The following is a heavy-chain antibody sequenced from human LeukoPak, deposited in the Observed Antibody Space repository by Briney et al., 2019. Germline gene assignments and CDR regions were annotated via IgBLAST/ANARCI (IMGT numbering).Heavy chain of an antibody. CDR3: AGTYYYDSSGYYHYSL. Sequence: SQTLSLTCTVSGASISSGEYYWSWIRQPAGKGLEWIGRVYTSGSTNYNPSLKSRVTISVDTSKNQFSLKLSSVTAADTAVYYCAGTYYYDSSGYYHYSLWGQGTLVTVSS. J-gene: IGHJ4*02. V-gene: IGHV4-61*02. CDR1: GASISSGEYY. D-gene: IGHD3-22*01. CDR2: VYTSGST.